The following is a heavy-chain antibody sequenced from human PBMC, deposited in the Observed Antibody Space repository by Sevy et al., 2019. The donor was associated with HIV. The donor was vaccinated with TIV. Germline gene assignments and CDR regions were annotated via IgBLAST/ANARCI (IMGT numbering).Heavy chain of an antibody. CDR3: ARDCSSSTCLWGMDV. CDR2: IYTSGST. Sequence: SETLSLTCAVSGGSINSNNYSWNWIRQPPGKGLEWIGYIYTSGSTNYNPSLKSRVTMSVDTSKNQFSLKLSSVTAADTAVYYCARDCSSSTCLWGMDVWGQGTTVTVSS. CDR1: GGSINSNNYS. V-gene: IGHV4-61*01. J-gene: IGHJ6*02. D-gene: IGHD2-2*01.